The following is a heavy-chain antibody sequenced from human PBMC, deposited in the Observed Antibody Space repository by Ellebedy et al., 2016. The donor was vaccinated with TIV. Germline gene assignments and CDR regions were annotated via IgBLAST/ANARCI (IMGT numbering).Heavy chain of an antibody. J-gene: IGHJ6*02. CDR1: GFTVSSSY. D-gene: IGHD5-24*01. CDR3: ARDTALGYRGMDV. CDR2: ISSSSSTI. Sequence: GESLKISCAASGFTVSSSYMSWVRQAPGKGLEWVSYISSSSSTIYYADSVKGRFTISRDNAKNSLYLRMNSLRAEDTAVYYCARDTALGYRGMDVWGQGTTVTVSS. V-gene: IGHV3-48*01.